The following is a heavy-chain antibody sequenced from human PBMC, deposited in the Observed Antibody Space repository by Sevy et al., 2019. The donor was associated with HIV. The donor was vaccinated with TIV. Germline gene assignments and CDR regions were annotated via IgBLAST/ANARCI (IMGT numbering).Heavy chain of an antibody. CDR3: ALERLSSDVAEYFQN. V-gene: IGHV3-30*04. J-gene: IGHJ1*01. CDR2: ISFDASNK. D-gene: IGHD1-1*01. CDR1: GFTFTNAA. Sequence: GGSLRLSCAVSGFTFTNAAMTWVRQAPGKGLEWVATISFDASNKHYADSVKGRFTISRDNFQNSLFLQMNSLRPEDTAVYYCALERLSSDVAEYFQNWGQGTLVTVSS.